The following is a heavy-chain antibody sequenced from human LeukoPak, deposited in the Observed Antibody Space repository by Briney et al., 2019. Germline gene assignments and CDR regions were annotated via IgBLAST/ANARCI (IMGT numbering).Heavy chain of an antibody. CDR3: AREGGFYRPLDY. Sequence: SETLSLTCGVSGGSVINTNWWTWVRQPPGKGLEWIGEVHLDGRTNYNPSLESRLTMSVDVSENQVSLKLTSVTAADTAVYYCAREGGFYRPLDYSGQGTLATVSS. V-gene: IGHV4-4*02. CDR2: VHLDGRT. CDR1: GGSVINTNW. J-gene: IGHJ4*02. D-gene: IGHD3-3*01.